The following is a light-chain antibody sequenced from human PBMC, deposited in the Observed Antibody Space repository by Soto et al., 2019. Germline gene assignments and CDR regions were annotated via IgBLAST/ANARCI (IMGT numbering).Light chain of an antibody. CDR1: SSDVGAHNF. CDR2: EVS. Sequence: QSVLTQPASVSGSPGQAITISCSGSSSDVGAHNFVSWYQHHPGKAPKLMIYEVSNRPSGVSNRFSGSKSGNTASLTISGLQAEDEADYYCNSYTSSNTYVFG. V-gene: IGLV2-14*01. J-gene: IGLJ1*01. CDR3: NSYTSSNTYV.